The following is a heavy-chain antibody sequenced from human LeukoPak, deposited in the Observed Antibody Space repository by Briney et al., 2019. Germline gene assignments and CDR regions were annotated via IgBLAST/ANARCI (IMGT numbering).Heavy chain of an antibody. CDR2: IYYSGST. CDR3: ARDFPTPNIVVVPAAIL. CDR1: GGSISSGGYY. Sequence: SQTLSLTCTVSGGSISSGGYYWSWIRQHPGKGLEWIGYIYYSGSTYYNPSLKSRVTISVDTSKNQFSLKLSSVTAADTAVYYCARDFPTPNIVVVPAAILWGQGTLATVSS. J-gene: IGHJ4*02. D-gene: IGHD2-2*01. V-gene: IGHV4-31*03.